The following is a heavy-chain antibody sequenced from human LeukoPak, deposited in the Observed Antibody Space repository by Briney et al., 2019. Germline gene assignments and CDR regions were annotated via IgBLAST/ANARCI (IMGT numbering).Heavy chain of an antibody. D-gene: IGHD6-13*01. Sequence: GGSLRLSCVASGFTVSTNYMSWVRQAPGKGLEWVSVIYSGGATYYADSVKGRFATSRDNSKNTLYLQMNSLRAEDTAMYYCARGPYSSSWGYYGMDVWGQVTTVTVSS. CDR3: ARGPYSSSWGYYGMDV. J-gene: IGHJ6*02. CDR1: GFTVSTNY. CDR2: IYSGGAT. V-gene: IGHV3-53*01.